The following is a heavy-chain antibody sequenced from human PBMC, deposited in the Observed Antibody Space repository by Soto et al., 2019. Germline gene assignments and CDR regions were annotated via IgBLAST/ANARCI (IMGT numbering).Heavy chain of an antibody. V-gene: IGHV3-30-3*01. CDR3: ARDVPLLEYYYDSSGSLEY. CDR1: GFTFSSYA. CDR2: ISYDGSNK. D-gene: IGHD3-22*01. Sequence: GVSLRLSCAASGFTFSSYAMHWVRQAPGKGLEWVAVISYDGSNKYYADSVKGRFTISRDNSKNTLYLQMNSLRAEDTAVYHCARDVPLLEYYYDSSGSLEYWGQGTLVNVSS. J-gene: IGHJ4*02.